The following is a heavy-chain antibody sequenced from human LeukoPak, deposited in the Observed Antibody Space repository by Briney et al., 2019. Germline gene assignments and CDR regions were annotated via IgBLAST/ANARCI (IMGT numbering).Heavy chain of an antibody. CDR1: GFTFNNYG. CDR2: IRYNGNNQ. D-gene: IGHD6-13*01. J-gene: IGHJ4*02. V-gene: IGHV3-30*02. CDR3: AKEGSWYSYFDY. Sequence: PRGSLRLSCAASGFTFNNYGMHWVRQAPGKGLEWVAFIRYNGNNQYYADSVKGRFTISRDNAKNSLYLQMNSLRAEDTALYYCAKEGSWYSYFDYWGQGTLVTVSS.